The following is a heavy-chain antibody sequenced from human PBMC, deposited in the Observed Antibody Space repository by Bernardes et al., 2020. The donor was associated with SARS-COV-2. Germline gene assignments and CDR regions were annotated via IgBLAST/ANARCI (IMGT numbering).Heavy chain of an antibody. CDR2: IYTSGST. J-gene: IGHJ4*02. Sequence: SETLSLTCTVSGGSISSGTYYWSWIRQPAGKGLEWIGHIYTSGSTNYNPSLKSRVTISVDTSKNQFSLKLSSVTAADTAVYYCARAPYSTGWYEIYWGQGTLVTVSS. CDR1: GGSISSGTYY. D-gene: IGHD6-19*01. CDR3: ARAPYSTGWYEIY. V-gene: IGHV4-61*09.